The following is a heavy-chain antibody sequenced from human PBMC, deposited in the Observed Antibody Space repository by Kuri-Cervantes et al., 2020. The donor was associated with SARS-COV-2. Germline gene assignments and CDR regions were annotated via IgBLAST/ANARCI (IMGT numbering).Heavy chain of an antibody. V-gene: IGHV4-30-4*08. CDR2: IYYSGST. CDR3: AGDPYYDYVWGSYRLGGAFDI. CDR1: GGSISSSSYY. D-gene: IGHD3-16*02. J-gene: IGHJ3*02. Sequence: SETLSLTCTVSGGSISSSSYYWGWIRQPPGKGLEWIGYIYYSGSTYYNPSLKSRVTISVDTSKNQFSLKLSSVTAADTAVYYCAGDPYYDYVWGSYRLGGAFDIWGQGTMVTVSS.